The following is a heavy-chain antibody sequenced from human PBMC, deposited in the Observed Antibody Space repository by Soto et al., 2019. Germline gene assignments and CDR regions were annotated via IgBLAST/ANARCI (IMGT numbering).Heavy chain of an antibody. CDR1: GYTFTSYG. D-gene: IGHD2-2*01. J-gene: IGHJ6*02. Sequence: ASGTVSCTASGYTFTSYGISSVRQAPGQGLEWMGWISAYNGNTNYAQKLQGRVTMTTDTSTSTAYMELRSLRSDDTAVYYCARYCSSTSCYPPWVYYYGMDGWGQGTTVTFS. CDR3: ARYCSSTSCYPPWVYYYGMDG. V-gene: IGHV1-18*04. CDR2: ISAYNGNT.